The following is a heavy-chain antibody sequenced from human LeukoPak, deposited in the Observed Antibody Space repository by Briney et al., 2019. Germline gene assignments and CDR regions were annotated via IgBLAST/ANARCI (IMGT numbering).Heavy chain of an antibody. CDR3: AREGRLRQFDP. Sequence: SQTLSLTCTVSGGSISSGGYYWSWIRQHPGKGLEWIGYIYYSGSTYYNPSLKSRVTISVDTSKNQFSLKLSSVTAADAAVYYCAREGRLRQFDPWGQGTLVTVSS. CDR2: IYYSGST. J-gene: IGHJ5*02. V-gene: IGHV4-31*03. D-gene: IGHD4-17*01. CDR1: GGSISSGGYY.